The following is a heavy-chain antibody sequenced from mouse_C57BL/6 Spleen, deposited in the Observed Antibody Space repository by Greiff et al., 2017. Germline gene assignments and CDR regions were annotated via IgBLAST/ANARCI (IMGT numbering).Heavy chain of an antibody. Sequence: QVQLQQSGPELVKPGDSVKISCKASGYAFSSSWMNWVKQRPGKGLEWIGRIYPGDGDTNCNGKCKGKATLTADKYSSTAFMQLSSLTTEDYAVDLSARSGSHFDYWGQGTTLTVSS. CDR3: ARSGSHFDY. CDR1: GYAFSSSW. CDR2: IYPGDGDT. J-gene: IGHJ2*01. V-gene: IGHV1-82*01.